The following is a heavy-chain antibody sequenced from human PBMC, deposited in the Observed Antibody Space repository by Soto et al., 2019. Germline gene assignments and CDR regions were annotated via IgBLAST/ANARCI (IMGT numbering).Heavy chain of an antibody. V-gene: IGHV3-30*18. CDR2: ISHDDTYE. Sequence: PGGSLRLSCEASGFTFANYGLHWVRQAPGKGLEWVAVISHDDTYEDCADSVKGRSTISRDNPKNTLYLELNSLRPEDTAVYYCAKSNYGDGTDYWGQGTLVTVSS. CDR1: GFTFANYG. J-gene: IGHJ4*02. D-gene: IGHD4-17*01. CDR3: AKSNYGDGTDY.